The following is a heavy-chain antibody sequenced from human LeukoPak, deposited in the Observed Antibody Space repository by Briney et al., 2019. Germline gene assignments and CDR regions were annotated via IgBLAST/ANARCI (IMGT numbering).Heavy chain of an antibody. CDR1: GGSISSFY. CDR3: ARGLVSVYYDSSGYPPYGMDV. CDR2: INSRGTT. D-gene: IGHD3-22*01. J-gene: IGHJ6*02. Sequence: SETLSLTCTVSGGSISSFYWIWIRQPAGKGLEWIGRINSRGTTNYNPSLKSRLTISVDTSKNQFSLKLSSVTAADTAVYYCARGLVSVYYDSSGYPPYGMDVWGQGTTVTVSS. V-gene: IGHV4-4*07.